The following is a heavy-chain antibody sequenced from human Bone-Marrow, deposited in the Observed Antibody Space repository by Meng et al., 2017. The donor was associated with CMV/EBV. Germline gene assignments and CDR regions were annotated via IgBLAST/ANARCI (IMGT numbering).Heavy chain of an antibody. D-gene: IGHD5-24*01. CDR3: ARDRDNPVWQQHGMDV. Sequence: SETLSLTCTVSGASISSYYWTWIRQSPGKGLQWIGSIYYSGRTNYNPSLKSRVTISVDTPNNQLSLKVTSVTAADTAVYYCARDRDNPVWQQHGMDVWGQGAKVTGSS. CDR2: IYYSGRT. J-gene: IGHJ6*01. CDR1: GASISSYY. V-gene: IGHV4-59*13.